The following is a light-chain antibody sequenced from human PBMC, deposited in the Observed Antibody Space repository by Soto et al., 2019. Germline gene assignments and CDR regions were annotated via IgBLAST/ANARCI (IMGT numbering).Light chain of an antibody. CDR1: QTINSY. V-gene: IGKV1-39*01. CDR3: QQSYNTPLT. J-gene: IGKJ4*01. Sequence: DIQVTQSPSSLSASVVDRVTITCLASQTINSYLNWYQHKPGEAPKLLIYAASNLLSGVPSRFSGSGSGTHFTLTIGSLQPEDFTTYYCQQSYNTPLTCGGGTKGDIK. CDR2: AAS.